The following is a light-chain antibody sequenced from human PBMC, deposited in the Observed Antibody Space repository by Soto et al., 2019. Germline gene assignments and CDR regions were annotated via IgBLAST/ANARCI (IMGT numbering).Light chain of an antibody. CDR3: QQHGSSPPWT. CDR1: QSISSVF. Sequence: ETVLTQSPGTLSLSPGERATLSCRASQSISSVFLAWYQQKPGQAPRLLIYGASNRATGIPDRFSGSGSGTDFTLTISRVEPEVFAVYYCQQHGSSPPWTFGQGTKVEIK. J-gene: IGKJ1*01. V-gene: IGKV3-20*01. CDR2: GAS.